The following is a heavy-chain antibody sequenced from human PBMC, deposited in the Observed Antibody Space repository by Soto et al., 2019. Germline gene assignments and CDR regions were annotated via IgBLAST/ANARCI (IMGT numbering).Heavy chain of an antibody. V-gene: IGHV3-66*04. J-gene: IGHJ4*02. CDR1: GFTVSSNY. CDR2: IYSGGST. CDR3: ARHSQYYDTSGYYPHYDY. D-gene: IGHD3-22*01. Sequence: GGSLRLSCAASGFTVSSNYMSWVRQAPGKGLEWVSIIYSGGSTYYADSVRGRFTISRDNAKNSLYLQMNSLRAEDTAVYYCARHSQYYDTSGYYPHYDYWGQGALVTVSS.